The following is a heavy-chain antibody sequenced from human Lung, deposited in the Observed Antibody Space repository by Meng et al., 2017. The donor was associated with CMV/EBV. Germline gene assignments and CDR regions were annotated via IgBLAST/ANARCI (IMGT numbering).Heavy chain of an antibody. CDR1: GGSDSSTYRS. D-gene: IGHD4-17*01. CDR3: ARATVPHISSIDC. CDR2: IYHSGSS. J-gene: IGHJ4*02. Sequence: VSGGSDSSTYRSWTWIREPPGKGLEWIGYIYHSGSSYYNPSLRSRVSMSVDTSKNQFSLKVSSLTAADTAVYYCARATVPHISSIDCWGQGTLVTVSS. V-gene: IGHV4-30-4*01.